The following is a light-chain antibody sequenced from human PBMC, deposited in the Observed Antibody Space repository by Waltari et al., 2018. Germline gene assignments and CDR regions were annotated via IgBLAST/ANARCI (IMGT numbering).Light chain of an antibody. CDR3: AAWDDSLKGVL. V-gene: IGLV1-36*01. J-gene: IGLJ2*01. Sequence: QSVLTQTPSVSEAPRQRVTISCSGSRSNIGNNAVNWYQQGPGKAPKLLVFADDLLPSGVSDRFSGSKSGTSASLAISGLRSEDEGVYFCAAWDDSLKGVLFGGGTKLTVL. CDR1: RSNIGNNA. CDR2: ADD.